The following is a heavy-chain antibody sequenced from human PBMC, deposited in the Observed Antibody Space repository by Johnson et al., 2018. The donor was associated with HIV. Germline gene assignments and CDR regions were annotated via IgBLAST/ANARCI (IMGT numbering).Heavy chain of an antibody. CDR1: GFTFEDYG. Sequence: VQLVESGGGAVRPGGSLRLSCVVSGFTFEDYGMSWVRQAPGKGLEWVSAINWNGGSTTYADSVKGRFIISRDNAKNSLYLQMNSLRDEDTAFYYCARGPHEVVVVAATSAFDIWGQGTMVTVSS. CDR2: INWNGGST. CDR3: ARGPHEVVVVAATSAFDI. D-gene: IGHD2-15*01. V-gene: IGHV3-20*04. J-gene: IGHJ3*02.